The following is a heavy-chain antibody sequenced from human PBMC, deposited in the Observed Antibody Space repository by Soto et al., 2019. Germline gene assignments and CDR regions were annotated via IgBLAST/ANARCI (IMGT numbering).Heavy chain of an antibody. CDR1: GFTFSRYA. CDR3: AKDGKMRTKVWFPAGYGMDV. J-gene: IGHJ6*02. CDR2: ISVSGDNT. Sequence: VGSLRLSCAASGFTFSRYAMNWVRQAPGRGLQWISGISVSGDNTSYVESVRGRFTVYRDNSKNTLYLQMNNLRAEDTALYYCAKDGKMRTKVWFPAGYGMDVWGQGTTVTVSS. V-gene: IGHV3-23*01. D-gene: IGHD3-10*01.